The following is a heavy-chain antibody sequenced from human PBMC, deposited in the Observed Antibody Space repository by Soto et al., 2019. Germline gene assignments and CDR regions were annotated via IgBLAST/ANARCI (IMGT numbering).Heavy chain of an antibody. CDR2: ISYDGSNK. CDR3: AKDTYYHDSSGYYVFDY. V-gene: IGHV3-30*18. CDR1: DFTFSSYG. D-gene: IGHD3-22*01. Sequence: QVQLVESGGGVVQPGRSLTLSCAASDFTFSSYGIHWVRQAPGKGLEWVAVISYDGSNKQYGDSVKGRLTMSRDNSKNTVHLQMSSQRVEDTAVYYCAKDTYYHDSSGYYVFDYWGQGTLVTVSS. J-gene: IGHJ4*01.